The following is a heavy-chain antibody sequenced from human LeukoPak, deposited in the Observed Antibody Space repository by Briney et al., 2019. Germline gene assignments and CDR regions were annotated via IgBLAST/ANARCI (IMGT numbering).Heavy chain of an antibody. CDR2: IYHSGST. CDR1: GYSISSGYY. V-gene: IGHV4-38-2*01. CDR3: ARHDGYYDFWSGFAGAFDI. Sequence: PSETLSLTCAFSGYSISSGYYLGWIRQPPGNGLEWIGSIYHSGSTYYNPSLKSRVTISVDTSKNQFSLKLSSVTAADTAVYYCARHDGYYDFWSGFAGAFDIWGQGTMVTVS. J-gene: IGHJ3*02. D-gene: IGHD3-3*01.